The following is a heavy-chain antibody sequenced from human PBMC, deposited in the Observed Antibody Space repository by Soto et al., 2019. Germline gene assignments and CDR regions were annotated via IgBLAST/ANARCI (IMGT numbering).Heavy chain of an antibody. CDR1: GYTFASYG. CDR3: ARDRGIVGATTGIGFDY. CDR2: ISAYNGNT. V-gene: IGHV1-18*04. Sequence: GASVKVSWKASGYTFASYGISWVRQAPGQGLEWMGWISAYNGNTNYAQKLQGRVTMTTDTSTSTAYMELRSLRSDDTAVYYCARDRGIVGATTGIGFDYWGQGTLVTVSS. D-gene: IGHD1-26*01. J-gene: IGHJ4*02.